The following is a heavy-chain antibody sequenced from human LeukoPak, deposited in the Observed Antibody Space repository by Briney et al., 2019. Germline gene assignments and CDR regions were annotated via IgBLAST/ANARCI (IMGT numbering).Heavy chain of an antibody. V-gene: IGHV4-38-2*02. CDR1: GYSISSDSF. D-gene: IGHD2-15*01. J-gene: IGHJ5*02. Sequence: SETLSLTCTVSGYSISSDSFWGWIRQPPEKGLEWIVGFYHSGSTYYNPSLKSRVTISVDTSKNQFSLKLSSVTAADTAVYYCARDQEVVDNWFDPWGQGTLVTVSS. CDR3: ARDQEVVDNWFDP. CDR2: FYHSGST.